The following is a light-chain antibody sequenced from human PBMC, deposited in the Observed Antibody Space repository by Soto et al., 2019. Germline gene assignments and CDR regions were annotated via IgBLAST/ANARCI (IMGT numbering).Light chain of an antibody. CDR3: QQAASFPIT. Sequence: DIQMTQSPSSVSASVGDRVTITGRASQGVSTWLAWYQQKPGKAPNLLIYTASSLQSGVPSRFSGSGSGTDFTLTINGLQPEDFATYYCQQAASFPITFGQGTRLEIK. CDR1: QGVSTW. J-gene: IGKJ5*01. CDR2: TAS. V-gene: IGKV1-12*01.